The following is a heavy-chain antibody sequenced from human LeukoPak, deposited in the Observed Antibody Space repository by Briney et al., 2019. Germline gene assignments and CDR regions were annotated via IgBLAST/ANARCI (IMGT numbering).Heavy chain of an antibody. V-gene: IGHV1-69*13. D-gene: IGHD3-16*01. CDR2: IIPIFGTA. CDR3: ADLTFGGGNDAFDI. J-gene: IGHJ3*02. Sequence: SVKVSCKASGGTFSSYAISWVRQAPGRGLEWMGGIIPIFGTANYAQKFQGRVTITADESTSTAYMELSSLRSEDAAVYYCADLTFGGGNDAFDIWGQGTMVTVSS. CDR1: GGTFSSYA.